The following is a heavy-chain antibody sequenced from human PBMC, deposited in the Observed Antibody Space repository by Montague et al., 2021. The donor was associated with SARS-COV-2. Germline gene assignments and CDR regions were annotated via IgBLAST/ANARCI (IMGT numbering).Heavy chain of an antibody. V-gene: IGHV3-9*01. CDR3: AKGRHGSGTYYSDS. CDR1: GFTFDDFA. Sequence: SLRLSCAASGFTFDDFAMHWVRQAPGKGLEWVSRTSWDGGVKGYADSVKGRFTISRDNARNSLYLQMNSPRPDDTAFYYCAKGRHGSGTYYSDSWGQGTLVTVSS. D-gene: IGHD3-10*01. J-gene: IGHJ4*02. CDR2: TSWDGGVK.